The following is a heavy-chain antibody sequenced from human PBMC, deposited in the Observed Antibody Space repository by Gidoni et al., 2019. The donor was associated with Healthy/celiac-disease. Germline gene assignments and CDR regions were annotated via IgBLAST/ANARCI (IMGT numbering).Heavy chain of an antibody. Sequence: QPSGSLSLSCAASGFTFSSYAMSWVRQAPGKGLEWVSAIRVSGGSTYYADSVKGRFTISRDNSKNTLYLQMNSLRAEDTAVYYCAKSFRDGWFGELSPGGWGQGTLVTVSS. CDR2: IRVSGGST. J-gene: IGHJ4*02. V-gene: IGHV3-23*01. D-gene: IGHD3-10*01. CDR1: GFTFSSYA. CDR3: AKSFRDGWFGELSPGG.